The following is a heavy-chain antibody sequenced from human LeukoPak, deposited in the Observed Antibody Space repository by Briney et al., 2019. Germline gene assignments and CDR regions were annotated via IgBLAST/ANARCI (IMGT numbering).Heavy chain of an antibody. CDR2: ISSSSSYI. V-gene: IGHV3-21*01. D-gene: IGHD6-13*01. Sequence: PGGPLRLSCAASGFTFSSYSMNWVRQAPGKGLEWVSSISSSSSYIYYADSVKGRFTISRDNAKNSLYLQMNSLRAEDTAVYYCARDMEYSSSWQYYFDYWGQGTLVTVSS. CDR1: GFTFSSYS. J-gene: IGHJ4*02. CDR3: ARDMEYSSSWQYYFDY.